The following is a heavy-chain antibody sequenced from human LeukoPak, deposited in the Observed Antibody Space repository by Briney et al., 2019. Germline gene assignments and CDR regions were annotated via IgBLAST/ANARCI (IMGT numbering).Heavy chain of an antibody. D-gene: IGHD5-18*01. J-gene: IGHJ5*02. CDR3: ARGLRGYSYGNWFDP. Sequence: SETLSLTCAVEGGSFSGYYWSWIRQPPGKGLEWIGEINHGGITTYNPSLRSRVSISIDTSKMQFSLKLRAVTAADRAVYYCARGLRGYSYGNWFDPWGQGTLVTASS. CDR2: INHGGIT. V-gene: IGHV4-34*01. CDR1: GGSFSGYY.